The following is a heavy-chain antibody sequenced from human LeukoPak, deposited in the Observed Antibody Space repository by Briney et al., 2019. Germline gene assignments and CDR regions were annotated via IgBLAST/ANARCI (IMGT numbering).Heavy chain of an antibody. CDR2: ISRTSEYI. Sequence: GGSLTLSCAASGFSFSIYFMHWVRPAPGKGREWVSSISRTSEYIHYADSVRGRFAISRDNTKNSVYLQMNSLRAEDTAVYFCAGGGDFDYWGQGILVTVSA. CDR1: GFSFSIYF. V-gene: IGHV3-21*01. J-gene: IGHJ4*02. D-gene: IGHD3-16*01. CDR3: AGGGDFDY.